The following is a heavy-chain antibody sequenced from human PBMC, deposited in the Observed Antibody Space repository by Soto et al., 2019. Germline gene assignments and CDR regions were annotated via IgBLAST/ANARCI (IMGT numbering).Heavy chain of an antibody. CDR1: GFSLSTSGVG. J-gene: IGHJ6*02. CDR2: IYWDDAE. V-gene: IGHV2-5*02. CDR3: VQSRCGGDCLEIYSSHAYNGLDV. Sequence: SGPTLVNPTQTLTLTCTLSGFSLSTSGVGVGWIRQPPGKALEWLALIYWDDAERYSPALKRRLTITRDISKNQVVLTLTNVEPVDTATYYCVQSRCGGDCLEIYSSHAYNGLDVWGQGTTVTVSS. D-gene: IGHD2-21*02.